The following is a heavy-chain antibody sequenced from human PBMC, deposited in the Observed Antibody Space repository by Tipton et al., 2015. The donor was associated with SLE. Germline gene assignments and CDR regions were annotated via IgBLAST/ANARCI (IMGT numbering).Heavy chain of an antibody. D-gene: IGHD3-22*01. CDR2: IYSGGST. CDR3: ARDEYSSGYYYPRMDV. V-gene: IGHV3-53*04. Sequence: QLVQSGGGLVQPGGSLRLSCAASGFTVSSNYMSWVRQAPGKGLEWVSVIYSGGSTYYADSVKGRFTISRDNSKNTLYLQMNSLRAEDTAVYYCARDEYSSGYYYPRMDVWGQGTTVTVSS. J-gene: IGHJ6*02. CDR1: GFTVSSNY.